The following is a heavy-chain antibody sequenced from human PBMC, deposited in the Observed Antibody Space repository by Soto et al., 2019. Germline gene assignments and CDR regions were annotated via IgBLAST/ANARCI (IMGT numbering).Heavy chain of an antibody. CDR2: INAGNGNT. CDR3: ARAHWNLRYYYYYYGMDV. CDR1: GYTFTSYA. J-gene: IGHJ6*02. D-gene: IGHD1-1*01. V-gene: IGHV1-3*01. Sequence: ASVKVSCKASGYTFTSYAMHWVRQAPGQRLEWMGWINAGNGNTKYSQKFQGRVTITADESTSTAYMELNSLRSEDTAVYYCARAHWNLRYYYYYYGMDVWGQGTTVTVSS.